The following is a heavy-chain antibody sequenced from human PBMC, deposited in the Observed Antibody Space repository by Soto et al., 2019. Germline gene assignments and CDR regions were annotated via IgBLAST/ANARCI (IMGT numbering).Heavy chain of an antibody. CDR2: IMPMFGVT. J-gene: IGHJ6*02. D-gene: IGHD2-2*01. CDR1: GGTFNSHT. Sequence: QVQLVQSGAEVKKPGSSVKVSCRASGGTFNSHTISWVRQAPGQGLEWMGGIMPMFGVTNYARKFQGRLTMTANESTTTAYMELTSLTSDDTALYYCAGECVTSSMSLPWMGYHYYGLDVWGQGNTVIVSS. V-gene: IGHV1-69*12. CDR3: AGECVTSSMSLPWMGYHYYGLDV.